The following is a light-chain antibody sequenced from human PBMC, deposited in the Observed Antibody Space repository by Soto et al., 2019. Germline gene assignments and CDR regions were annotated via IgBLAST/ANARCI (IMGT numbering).Light chain of an antibody. Sequence: EIVLTQSPGTLSLSPGERATLSCRASQTVSSNYLAWYQQKPGQAPRLLIYGASSRATGIPDRFSGSGSGTDFTLTRSRLEPKDFAVYYCQQYGSSQSFGQGTKVEIK. CDR1: QTVSSNY. V-gene: IGKV3-20*01. CDR2: GAS. J-gene: IGKJ1*01. CDR3: QQYGSSQS.